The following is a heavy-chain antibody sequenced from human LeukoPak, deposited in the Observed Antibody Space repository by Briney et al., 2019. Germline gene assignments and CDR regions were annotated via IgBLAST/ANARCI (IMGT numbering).Heavy chain of an antibody. Sequence: GSLRPSCAASGFTLSTYWMHWVRQGPGKGLVWVSCINSDGSRTTYADSVKGRFTISRDNAKNTLYLQMNTLRVEDTAVYYCARGSWSAADTNIDYWGQGTLVTVSS. CDR1: GFTLSTYW. CDR3: ARGSWSAADTNIDY. CDR2: INSDGSRT. V-gene: IGHV3-74*01. D-gene: IGHD6-13*01. J-gene: IGHJ4*02.